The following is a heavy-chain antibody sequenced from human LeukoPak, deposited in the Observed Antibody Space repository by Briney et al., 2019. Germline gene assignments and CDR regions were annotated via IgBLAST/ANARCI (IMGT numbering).Heavy chain of an antibody. V-gene: IGHV4-59*12. CDR1: GGSISSYY. J-gene: IGHJ3*02. Sequence: PSETLSLTCTVSGGSISSYYWSWIRQPPGKGLEWIGEIYHSGSTNYNPSLKSRVTISVDKSKNQFSLKLSSVTAADTAVYYCARGQLWFGEPMGAFDIWGQGTMVTVSS. CDR2: IYHSGST. CDR3: ARGQLWFGEPMGAFDI. D-gene: IGHD3-10*01.